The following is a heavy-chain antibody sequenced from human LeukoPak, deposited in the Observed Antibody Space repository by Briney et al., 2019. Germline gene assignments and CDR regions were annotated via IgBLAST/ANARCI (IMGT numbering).Heavy chain of an antibody. V-gene: IGHV1-69*04. D-gene: IGHD6-6*01. CDR3: ARNIEYSSPVYYYYGMDV. J-gene: IGHJ6*02. Sequence: ASVKVSCKASGGTFSSYAISWVRQAPGQGLEWMGRIIPILGIANYAQKFQGRVTITADKSTSTAYMELSSLRSEDTAVYYCARNIEYSSPVYYYYGMDVWGQGTMVTVSS. CDR2: IIPILGIA. CDR1: GGTFSSYA.